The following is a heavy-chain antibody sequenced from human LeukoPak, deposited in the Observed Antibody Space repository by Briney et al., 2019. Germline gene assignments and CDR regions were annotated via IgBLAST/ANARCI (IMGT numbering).Heavy chain of an antibody. CDR2: IRYDGSNK. J-gene: IGHJ4*02. CDR1: GFTFSSYG. CDR3: ARGPSGYHNT. D-gene: IGHD5-12*01. Sequence: GGSLRLSCAASGFTFSSYGMHWVRQAPGKGLEWVAFIRYDGSNKYYADSVKGRFTISRDNAKNSLYLQMNSLRAEDTAVYYCARGPSGYHNTGGQGTLVTVSS. V-gene: IGHV3-30*02.